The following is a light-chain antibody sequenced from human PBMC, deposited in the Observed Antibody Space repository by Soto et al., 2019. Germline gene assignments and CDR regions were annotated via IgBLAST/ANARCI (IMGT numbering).Light chain of an antibody. Sequence: QSVLTQSPSASGSPGQSVTISCTGTSRDIGGYNSVSWYQQHLGKAPKVMIYDVSKRPSGLPDRFSGSKSGNTASLTVSALQAEDEADYYCSSYTDRNNLVFGTGTKLTVL. CDR3: SSYTDRNNLV. J-gene: IGLJ1*01. CDR1: SRDIGGYNS. V-gene: IGLV2-8*01. CDR2: DVS.